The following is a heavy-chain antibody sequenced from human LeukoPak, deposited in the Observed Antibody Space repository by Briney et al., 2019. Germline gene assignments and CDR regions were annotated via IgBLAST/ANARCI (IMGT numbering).Heavy chain of an antibody. Sequence: SETLSLTCSVSGGSITSYYWSWIRQPPGKGLEWIGYIYYSLSTNYNPSLKSRVTISVDTSKNLFSLKLSSVTAADTAVYYCARDQSGYADAFDIWGQGTMVTVSS. V-gene: IGHV4-59*01. CDR1: GGSITSYY. D-gene: IGHD1-1*01. J-gene: IGHJ3*02. CDR3: ARDQSGYADAFDI. CDR2: IYYSLST.